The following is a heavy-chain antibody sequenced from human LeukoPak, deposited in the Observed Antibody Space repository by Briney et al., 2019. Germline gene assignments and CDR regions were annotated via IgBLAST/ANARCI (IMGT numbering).Heavy chain of an antibody. CDR3: TRHGVKGELSY. D-gene: IGHD3-16*02. J-gene: IGHJ4*02. CDR2: IRSKANSYAT. V-gene: IGHV3-73*01. CDR1: RFTFSGSA. Sequence: GGSLRLSCAASRFTFSGSAMHWVRQASGKGLEWVGRIRSKANSYATAYAASVKGRFTISRDDSKNTAYLQMNSLKTEDTAVYYCTRHGVKGELSYWGQGTLVTVSS.